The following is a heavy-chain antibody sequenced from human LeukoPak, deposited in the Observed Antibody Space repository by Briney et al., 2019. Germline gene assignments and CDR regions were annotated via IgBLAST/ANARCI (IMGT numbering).Heavy chain of an antibody. CDR3: ARHQEITMVRGVIAFDI. CDR2: IYYSGST. J-gene: IGHJ3*02. CDR1: GGSISNYY. D-gene: IGHD3-10*01. V-gene: IGHV4-59*08. Sequence: SSETLSLTCTVSGGSISNYYWSWIRQPPGKGLEWIGYIYYSGSTNYNPSLKSRVTILVDTSKNQFSLKLSSVTAADTAVYYCARHQEITMVRGVIAFDIWGQGTMVTVSS.